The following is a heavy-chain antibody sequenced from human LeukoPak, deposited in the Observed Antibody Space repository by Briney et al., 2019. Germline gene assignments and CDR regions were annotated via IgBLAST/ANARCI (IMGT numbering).Heavy chain of an antibody. V-gene: IGHV1-3*01. CDR1: GYTFTSYA. Sequence: ASVKVSRKASGYTFTSYAMHWVRQAPGQRLEWMGWINAGNGNTKYSQKFQGRVTITRDTSASTAYMELSSLRSEDTAVYYCTTTYYDFWSGYWWGQGTLVTVSS. CDR3: TTTYYDFWSGYW. CDR2: INAGNGNT. D-gene: IGHD3-3*01. J-gene: IGHJ4*02.